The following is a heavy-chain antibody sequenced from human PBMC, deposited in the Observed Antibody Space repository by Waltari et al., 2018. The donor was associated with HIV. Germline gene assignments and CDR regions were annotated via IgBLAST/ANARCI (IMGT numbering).Heavy chain of an antibody. CDR2: ISGSGGST. V-gene: IGHV3-23*01. CDR1: GFTFSSYA. Sequence: EVQLLESGGGLVQPGGSLRLSCAASGFTFSSYAMSWVRQAPGKGLEWVSAISGSGGSTYYADSVKGRFTISRDNSKNTLYLQMNSLRAEDTAVYYCAKDARGYCSSTSCYHAPSGFDYWGQGTLVTVSS. D-gene: IGHD2-2*03. CDR3: AKDARGYCSSTSCYHAPSGFDY. J-gene: IGHJ4*02.